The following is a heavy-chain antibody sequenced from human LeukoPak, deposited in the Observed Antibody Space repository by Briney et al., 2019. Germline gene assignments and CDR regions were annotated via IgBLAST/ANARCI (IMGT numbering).Heavy chain of an antibody. D-gene: IGHD2-21*02. J-gene: IGHJ6*02. CDR3: ARVYGGNSYYYYYGMDV. CDR1: GGSISSYY. Sequence: PSETLSLTCTVSGGSISSYYWSWIRQPAGKGLEWIGRIYTSGSTNYNPSLKSRVTISVDTSKNQFSLKLSSVTAADTAVYYCARVYGGNSYYYYYGMDVWGQGTTVTVSS. V-gene: IGHV4-4*07. CDR2: IYTSGST.